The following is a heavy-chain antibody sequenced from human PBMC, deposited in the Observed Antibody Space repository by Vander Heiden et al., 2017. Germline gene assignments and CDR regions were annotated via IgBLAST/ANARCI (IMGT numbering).Heavy chain of an antibody. CDR1: GFTFGSYS. CDR2: ISSSSSTI. D-gene: IGHD2-15*01. Sequence: EVQLVESGGGLVQPGGSLRLSCAASGFTFGSYSMNWVRQAPGKGLEWVSYISSSSSTIYYADAGKGRFTISRDNAKNSLYRQMKSMRDEETAVYYCASGGDHGVDYGMDVWGQGTTVTVSS. V-gene: IGHV3-48*02. CDR3: ASGGDHGVDYGMDV. J-gene: IGHJ6*02.